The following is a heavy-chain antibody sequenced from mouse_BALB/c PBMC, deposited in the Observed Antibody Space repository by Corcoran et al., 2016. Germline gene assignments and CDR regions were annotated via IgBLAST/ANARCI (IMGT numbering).Heavy chain of an antibody. Sequence: QIQLQQSGPELVKPGASVKISCKASGYTFTDYYINWVKQKPGQGLEWIGWIYPGSGNTKYNEKFKGKATLTVDTSASTAYMQLSSLTSEDTAVYFCARSVLLRYPFAYWGQGTLVTVSA. CDR3: ARSVLLRYPFAY. J-gene: IGHJ3*01. CDR1: GYTFTDYY. D-gene: IGHD1-1*01. V-gene: IGHV1-84*02. CDR2: IYPGSGNT.